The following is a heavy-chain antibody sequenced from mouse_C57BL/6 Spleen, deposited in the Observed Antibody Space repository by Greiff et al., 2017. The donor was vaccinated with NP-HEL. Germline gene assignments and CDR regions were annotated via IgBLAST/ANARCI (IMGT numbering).Heavy chain of an antibody. D-gene: IGHD1-1*01. Sequence: VQLQQSGTELVKPGASVKLSCKASGYTFTSYWMHWVKQRPGQGLEWIGNINPSNGGTNYNEKFKSKATLTVDKSSSTAYMQLSSLTSEDSAVYYCARFVRRDGRSFDYWGQGTTLTVSS. CDR3: ARFVRRDGRSFDY. CDR2: INPSNGGT. V-gene: IGHV1-53*01. J-gene: IGHJ2*01. CDR1: GYTFTSYW.